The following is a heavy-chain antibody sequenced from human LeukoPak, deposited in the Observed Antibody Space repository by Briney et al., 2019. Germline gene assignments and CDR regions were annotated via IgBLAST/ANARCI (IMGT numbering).Heavy chain of an antibody. CDR1: GYRFTSYW. CDR3: ARIEIYQYYYGMDV. V-gene: IGHV5-51*01. Sequence: GESLKISCTGSGYRFTSYWIGWVRQMPGKGLEWMGIIYPDDSDTRYNPSFQGQVTISADKSISTAYLQWSSLKASDTAMYYCARIEIYQYYYGMDVWGQGTTVTVSS. J-gene: IGHJ6*02. CDR2: IYPDDSDT.